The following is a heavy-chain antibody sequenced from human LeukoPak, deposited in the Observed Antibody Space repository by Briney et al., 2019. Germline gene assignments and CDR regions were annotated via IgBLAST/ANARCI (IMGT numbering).Heavy chain of an antibody. Sequence: PGRSLRLSCAASGFTFSRYSMNWVRQAPGKGLEWVSSISSSISYIYYADSVKGRFTISRDNAKNSLYLQMNSLRAEDTAVYYCARDGAWSSSSSGYYMDVWGKGTTVTVSS. D-gene: IGHD6-13*01. CDR1: GFTFSRYS. CDR2: ISSSISYI. V-gene: IGHV3-21*01. CDR3: ARDGAWSSSSSGYYMDV. J-gene: IGHJ6*03.